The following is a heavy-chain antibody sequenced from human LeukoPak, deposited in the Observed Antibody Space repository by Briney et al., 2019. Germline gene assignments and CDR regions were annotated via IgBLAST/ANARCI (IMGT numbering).Heavy chain of an antibody. Sequence: GGSLRLSCAAYGFTFSSYSMNWVRQAPGKGLEWVSSISSSSSYIYYADSVKGRFTISRDNAKNSLYLQMNSLRAEDTAVYYCARDSSGYSPFDYWGQGTLVTVSS. J-gene: IGHJ4*02. CDR2: ISSSSSYI. V-gene: IGHV3-21*01. CDR1: GFTFSSYS. CDR3: ARDSSGYSPFDY. D-gene: IGHD3-22*01.